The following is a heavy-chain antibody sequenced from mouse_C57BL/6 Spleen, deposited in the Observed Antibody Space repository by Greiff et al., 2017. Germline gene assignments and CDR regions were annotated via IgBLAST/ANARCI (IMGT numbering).Heavy chain of an antibody. D-gene: IGHD4-1*01. V-gene: IGHV1-5*01. Sequence: VQLKQSGTVLARPGASVKMSCKTSGYTFTSYWMHWVKQRPGQGLEWIGAIYPGNSDTSYNQKFKGKAKMTAVTSASTAYMELSSLTDEDSAVYYCTNALGEGVDYWGQGTTLTVSS. CDR3: TNALGEGVDY. J-gene: IGHJ2*01. CDR1: GYTFTSYW. CDR2: IYPGNSDT.